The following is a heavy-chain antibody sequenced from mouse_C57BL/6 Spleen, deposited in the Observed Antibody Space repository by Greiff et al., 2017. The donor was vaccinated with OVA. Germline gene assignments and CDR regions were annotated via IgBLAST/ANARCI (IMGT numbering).Heavy chain of an antibody. Sequence: QVQLQQPGAELVMPGASVKLSCKASGYTFTSYWMHWVKQRPGQGLEWIGEIDPSDSYTNYNQKFKGKSTLTVDKSSSTAYMQLSSLTSEDSAVYYCARSLTGTEAWFAYWGQGTLVTVSA. CDR1: GYTFTSYW. V-gene: IGHV1-69*01. D-gene: IGHD4-1*01. CDR3: ARSLTGTEAWFAY. CDR2: IDPSDSYT. J-gene: IGHJ3*01.